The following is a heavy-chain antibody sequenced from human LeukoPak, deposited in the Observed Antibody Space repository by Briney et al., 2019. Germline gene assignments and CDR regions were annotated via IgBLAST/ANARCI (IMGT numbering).Heavy chain of an antibody. CDR3: AKTLSGWYYFDY. CDR2: ISGSGGST. J-gene: IGHJ4*02. Sequence: GGSLRLSCAASGFTFSSYEMNWVRQAPGKGLEWVSVISGSGGSTYYADSVKGRFTISRDNFKNTLYLQMNSLRAEDTAVYYCAKTLSGWYYFDYWGQGTLVTVSS. D-gene: IGHD6-19*01. CDR1: GFTFSSYE. V-gene: IGHV3-23*01.